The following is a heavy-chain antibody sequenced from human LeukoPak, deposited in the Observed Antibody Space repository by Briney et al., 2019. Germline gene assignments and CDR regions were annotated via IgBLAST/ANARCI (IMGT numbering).Heavy chain of an antibody. CDR1: GYTFTSYG. CDR2: IIPIFGTA. D-gene: IGHD3-10*01. V-gene: IGHV1-69*13. Sequence: GASVKVSCKASGYTFTSYGISWVRQAPGQGLEWMGGIIPIFGTANYAQKFQGRVTITADQSTSTAYMELSSLRSEDTAVYYCARQGTYYYGSGSYNWFDPWGQGTLVTVSS. CDR3: ARQGTYYYGSGSYNWFDP. J-gene: IGHJ5*02.